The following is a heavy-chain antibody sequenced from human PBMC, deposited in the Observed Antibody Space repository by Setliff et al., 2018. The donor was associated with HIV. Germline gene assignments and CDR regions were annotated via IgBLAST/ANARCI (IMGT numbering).Heavy chain of an antibody. Sequence: PSETLSLTCTVSGDSISSDFYWGWNRQPPGKGLEWIGSIYHSGNTYYMPSLQSRVTISVDMSKNQFSLNLNSVTAADTAVYYCARGQCCGGGCHYAFELWGRGTMVTVSS. D-gene: IGHD2-21*02. V-gene: IGHV4-38-2*02. J-gene: IGHJ3*01. CDR3: ARGQCCGGGCHYAFEL. CDR1: GDSISSDFY. CDR2: IYHSGNT.